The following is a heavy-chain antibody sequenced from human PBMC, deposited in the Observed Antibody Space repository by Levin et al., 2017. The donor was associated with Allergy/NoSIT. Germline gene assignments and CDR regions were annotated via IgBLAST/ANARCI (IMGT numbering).Heavy chain of an antibody. CDR1: GYSFTSYG. D-gene: IGHD4-17*01. Sequence: GASVKVSCKASGYSFTSYGISWVRQAPGQGLEWMGWISAYNGNTNYAQILQGRVTMTTDTSTTTAYMELRSLRSDDTAVYYCARDHTVTTSGLSWFDPWGQGTLVTVSS. CDR2: ISAYNGNT. J-gene: IGHJ5*02. V-gene: IGHV1-18*01. CDR3: ARDHTVTTSGLSWFDP.